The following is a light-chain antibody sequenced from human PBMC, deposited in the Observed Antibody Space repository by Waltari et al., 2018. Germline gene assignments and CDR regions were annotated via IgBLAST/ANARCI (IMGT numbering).Light chain of an antibody. Sequence: QSVLTQPPSASGTPGQRVTISCSGSSANIGSNPVNWYQQLPGTAPKLLINNNSQRPHGVPDRVSGSKSGTSASLAISGLLSDDEAEYYCAAWDDSLSGYVFGTGTNVSVL. J-gene: IGLJ1*01. V-gene: IGLV1-44*01. CDR1: SANIGSNP. CDR3: AAWDDSLSGYV. CDR2: NNS.